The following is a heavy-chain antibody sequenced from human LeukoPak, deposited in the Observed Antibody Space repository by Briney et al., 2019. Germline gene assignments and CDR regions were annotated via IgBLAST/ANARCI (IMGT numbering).Heavy chain of an antibody. V-gene: IGHV4-39*01. CDR2: IYYSGST. CDR1: GGSISSSSYY. Sequence: SETLSLTCTVSGGSISSSSYYWGWIRQPPGKGLEWIGSIYYSGSTYYNPSLKSRVTISVDTSKNQFSLKLSSVTAADTAVYYCARQEVAAAWFDPWGQGTLVTVSS. D-gene: IGHD6-13*01. J-gene: IGHJ5*02. CDR3: ARQEVAAAWFDP.